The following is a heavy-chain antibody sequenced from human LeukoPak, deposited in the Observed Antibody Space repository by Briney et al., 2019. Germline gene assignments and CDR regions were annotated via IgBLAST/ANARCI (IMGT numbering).Heavy chain of an antibody. J-gene: IGHJ1*01. CDR3: AKDYSSSWRYFQH. V-gene: IGHV3-23*01. CDR2: ISGSGSST. D-gene: IGHD6-13*01. CDR1: GFTFSSYA. Sequence: GWSLRLSCAASGFTFSSYAMSWVRQAPGKGLEWFSAISGSGSSTYYADSVKGRFTISRDNSKNTLYLQMNSLRAEDTAVYYCAKDYSSSWRYFQHWGQGTLVTVSS.